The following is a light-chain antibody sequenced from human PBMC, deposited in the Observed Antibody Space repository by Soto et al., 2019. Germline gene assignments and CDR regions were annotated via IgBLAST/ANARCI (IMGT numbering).Light chain of an antibody. CDR2: EGN. CDR1: SSDVGSYNL. CDR3: CSYAGTNTVV. Sequence: QSALTQPASVSGSPGQSITISCTGTSSDVGSYNLVSWYHQHPGKAPKLMMYEGNKRPSGVSNRFSGSKSANTASLTISGLQTEDEADDYCCSYAGTNTVVFGTGTKVTVL. J-gene: IGLJ1*01. V-gene: IGLV2-23*01.